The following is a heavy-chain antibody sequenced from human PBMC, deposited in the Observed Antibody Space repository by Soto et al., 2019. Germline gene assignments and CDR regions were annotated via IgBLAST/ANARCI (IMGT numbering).Heavy chain of an antibody. D-gene: IGHD1-20*01. CDR2: ISGQNGHT. V-gene: IGHV1-18*04. J-gene: IGHJ5*02. CDR1: GATSPNSA. Sequence: ASVLCTCSTCGATSPNSALTWVRQARCQGLEWMELISGQNGHTISVQKFQEKVTMTTDTPTSTGYMELRSLKSDDTAVYYCAKDRPVPLAGILDYNWFDPCGQGTLVTVSS. CDR3: AKDRPVPLAGILDYNWFDP.